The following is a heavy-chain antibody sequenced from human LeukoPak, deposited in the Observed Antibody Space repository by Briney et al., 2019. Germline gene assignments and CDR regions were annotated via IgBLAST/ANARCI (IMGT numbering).Heavy chain of an antibody. J-gene: IGHJ4*02. V-gene: IGHV3-21*01. CDR3: ARAAHSYYDILTGYSVQNYYFDY. CDR2: ISSSSSYI. CDR1: GFTFSRYW. Sequence: GGSLRLSCAASGFTFSRYWMNWVRQAPGKGLEWVSSISSSSSYIYYADSVKGRFTISRDNAKNSLYLQMNSLRAEDTAVYYCARAAHSYYDILTGYSVQNYYFDYWGQGTLVTVSS. D-gene: IGHD3-9*01.